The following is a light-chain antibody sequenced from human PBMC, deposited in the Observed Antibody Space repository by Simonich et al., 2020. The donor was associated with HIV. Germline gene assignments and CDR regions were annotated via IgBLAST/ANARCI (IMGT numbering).Light chain of an antibody. Sequence: EIVLTQSPATLSVSPGARATLSCRASQSVSSNLAWYQQKPGQAPRLRIYGASTRATGISARFSGRGSGTEFTLTISSLQSEDFAVYYCQQYNKWPPWTFGQGTKVEI. CDR2: GAS. J-gene: IGKJ1*01. V-gene: IGKV3-15*01. CDR3: QQYNKWPPWT. CDR1: QSVSSN.